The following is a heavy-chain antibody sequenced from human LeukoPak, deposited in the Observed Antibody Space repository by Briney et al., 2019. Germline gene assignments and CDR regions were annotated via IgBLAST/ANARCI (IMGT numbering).Heavy chain of an antibody. V-gene: IGHV1-69*02. D-gene: IGHD3-22*01. CDR2: IIPILGIA. J-gene: IGHJ4*02. Sequence: ASVKVSCKASGGTFSSYTISWVRQAPGQGLEWMGRIIPILGIANYAQKFQGRVTITADKSTSTAYMELSSLRSEDTAVYYCARAGYDSSGYYRDFDYWGQGTLVTVSS. CDR3: ARAGYDSSGYYRDFDY. CDR1: GGTFSSYT.